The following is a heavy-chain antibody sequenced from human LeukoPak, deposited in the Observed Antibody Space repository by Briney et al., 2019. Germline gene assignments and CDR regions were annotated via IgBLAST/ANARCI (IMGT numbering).Heavy chain of an antibody. CDR1: GFTFSNYG. J-gene: IGHJ3*02. D-gene: IGHD7-27*01. Sequence: GALRLSCAASGFTFSNYGMSWVRQAPGKGLEWVSAISGSGGSTYYADSVKGRFTISRDNSKNTLYLQMSGLRAEDTAVYFCAKVNWDDAFDIWGQGAMVTVSS. V-gene: IGHV3-23*01. CDR3: AKVNWDDAFDI. CDR2: ISGSGGST.